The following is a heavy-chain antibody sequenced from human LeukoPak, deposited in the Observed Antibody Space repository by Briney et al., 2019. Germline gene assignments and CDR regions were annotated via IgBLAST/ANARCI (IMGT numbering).Heavy chain of an antibody. CDR1: GGSISSSSYY. D-gene: IGHD6-19*01. CDR3: AREAVAGSVEGYFDL. V-gene: IGHV4-39*07. J-gene: IGHJ2*01. CDR2: IYYSGST. Sequence: SETLSLTCTVSGGSISSSSYYWGWIRQPPGTGLEWIGSIYYSGSTYYNPSLKSRVTISVDTSKNQFSLKLSSVTAADTAVYYCAREAVAGSVEGYFDLWGRGTLVTVSS.